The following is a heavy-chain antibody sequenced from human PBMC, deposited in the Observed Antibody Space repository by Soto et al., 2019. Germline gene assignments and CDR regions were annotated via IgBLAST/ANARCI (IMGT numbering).Heavy chain of an antibody. J-gene: IGHJ4*02. CDR3: ARHTTDPFNWNYYFDY. V-gene: IGHV4-59*08. Sequence: SETLSLTCTVSGGSISSYYWSWIRQPPGKGLEWIGYIYYSGSTNYNPSLKSRVTISVDTSKNQFSLKLSSVTAADTAVYYCARHTTDPFNWNYYFDYWGQGTLVTVSS. D-gene: IGHD1-7*01. CDR1: GGSISSYY. CDR2: IYYSGST.